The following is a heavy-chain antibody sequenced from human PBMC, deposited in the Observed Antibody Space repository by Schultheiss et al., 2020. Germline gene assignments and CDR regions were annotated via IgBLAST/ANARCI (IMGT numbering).Heavy chain of an antibody. V-gene: IGHV4-61*09. CDR2: INHSGST. CDR1: GGSISSGSYY. Sequence: SETLSLTCTVSGGSISSGSYYWSWIRQPAGKGLEWIGEINHSGSTNYNPSLKSRVTISVDKSKNQFSLKLSSVTAADTAVYYCARGSLRYFDWLLGGMDVWGQGTTVTVSS. D-gene: IGHD3-9*01. CDR3: ARGSLRYFDWLLGGMDV. J-gene: IGHJ6*02.